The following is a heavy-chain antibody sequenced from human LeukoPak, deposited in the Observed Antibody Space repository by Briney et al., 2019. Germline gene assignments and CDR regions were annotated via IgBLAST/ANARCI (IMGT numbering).Heavy chain of an antibody. V-gene: IGHV3-64*01. J-gene: IGHJ3*01. Sequence: GGSLRLSCAASGITFSNYAMHWVRQAPGKGLQHVPAISGNGGSTYYANSVKGRFTISRDNSKNTLYLQMGSLRAEDMAVYYCARVGASLPDAFDVWGQGTMVTVSS. CDR2: ISGNGGST. CDR3: ARVGASLPDAFDV. D-gene: IGHD4/OR15-4a*01. CDR1: GITFSNYA.